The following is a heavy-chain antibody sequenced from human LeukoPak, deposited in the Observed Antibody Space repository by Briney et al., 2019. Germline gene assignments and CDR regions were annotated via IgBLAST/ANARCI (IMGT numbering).Heavy chain of an antibody. CDR3: ARGWISGDISEYYFEN. CDR2: MGPRRGYT. CDR1: GYSFTKYG. D-gene: IGHD4-23*01. V-gene: IGHV1-8*01. Sequence: ASVKVSCKASGYSFTKYGISWVRQAPGQGLEWMGWMGPRRGYTGSAQKFQGRITMTRDTSISTAYMELSSLTSDDTAVYYCARGWISGDISEYYFENWGQGTLVTVSS. J-gene: IGHJ4*02.